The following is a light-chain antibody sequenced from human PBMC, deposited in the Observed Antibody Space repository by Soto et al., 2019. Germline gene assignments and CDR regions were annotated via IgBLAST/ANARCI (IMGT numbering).Light chain of an antibody. CDR2: GAS. Sequence: EIVLTQSPGTLSLSPGERAILSCRASQTFTNNYLAWYQQKPGQAPRLLIYGASSRATGIPDRFSGSGSGTDFTIIISGLEPEDSAVYYCQQYVRSPYTFGQGTKLEIK. CDR1: QTFTNNY. V-gene: IGKV3-20*01. J-gene: IGKJ2*01. CDR3: QQYVRSPYT.